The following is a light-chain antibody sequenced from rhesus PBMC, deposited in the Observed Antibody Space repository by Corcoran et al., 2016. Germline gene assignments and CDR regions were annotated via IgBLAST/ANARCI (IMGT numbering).Light chain of an antibody. Sequence: QTAPTQPPSVSGSPGPSVTISCTGTSSDIGGYNYDFWYQQYPGKAPKLMIYGVCTRPSGVSDRFSGSKSGNPASLTISGLQSEDEHVYYGCSYTPRTSLLFGGGTRPTVL. CDR3: CSYTPRTSLL. CDR1: SSDIGGYNY. V-gene: IGLV2S7*01. CDR2: GVC. J-gene: IGLJ3*01.